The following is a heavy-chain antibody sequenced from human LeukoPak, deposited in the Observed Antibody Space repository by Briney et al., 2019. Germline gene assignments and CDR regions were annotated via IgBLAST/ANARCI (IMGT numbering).Heavy chain of an antibody. D-gene: IGHD2-21*01. CDR3: ARAEWWGLALDY. J-gene: IGHJ4*02. V-gene: IGHV1-69*01. CDR2: IIPMSGTA. Sequence: ASVKVSCKASGGTFNNFAISWVRQAPGQGLEWVGGIIPMSGTANYAQKFQGRVTITADESTSTAYMELSSLRSEDTAVYYCARAEWWGLALDYWGQGTLVTVSS. CDR1: GGTFNNFA.